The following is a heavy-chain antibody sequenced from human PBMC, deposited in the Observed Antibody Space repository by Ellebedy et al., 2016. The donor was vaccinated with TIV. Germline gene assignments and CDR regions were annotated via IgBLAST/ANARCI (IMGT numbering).Heavy chain of an antibody. V-gene: IGHV3-23*01. Sequence: GGSLRLXXAASGFTISIFAMNWVRQSSGKGLQWVSAISGSGARTHYIDSVKGRFTISRDDSKNTVYLQMDSLRVEDTAVYYCGVGDHGYEFDYWGQGTRVIVSS. CDR3: GVGDHGYEFDY. CDR1: GFTISIFA. CDR2: ISGSGART. J-gene: IGHJ4*02. D-gene: IGHD1-26*01.